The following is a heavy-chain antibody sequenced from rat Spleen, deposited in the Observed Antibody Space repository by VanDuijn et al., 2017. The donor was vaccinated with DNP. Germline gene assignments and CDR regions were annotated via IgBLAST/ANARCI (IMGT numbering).Heavy chain of an antibody. Sequence: EVQLVESGGGLVQPGRSLKLSCAASGFTFSAYYMAWVRQAPAKGLEWVAYIRYDGGGTKYGDSVRGRFTISRDNAKNTLYLQMNGLRSEDMATYYCARWNSGHFDYWGQGVMVTVSS. CDR1: GFTFSAYY. D-gene: IGHD4-3*01. J-gene: IGHJ2*01. CDR3: ARWNSGHFDY. V-gene: IGHV5-22*01. CDR2: IRYDGGGT.